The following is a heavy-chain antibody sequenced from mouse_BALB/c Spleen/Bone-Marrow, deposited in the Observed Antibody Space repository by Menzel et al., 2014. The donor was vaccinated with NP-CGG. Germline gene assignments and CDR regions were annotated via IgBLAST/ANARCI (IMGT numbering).Heavy chain of an antibody. Sequence: QVHVKQSGAELVRPGASVKVSCKASGYTFTSYWINWVKQRPGQGLEWIGNIYPSDSYTNYNQNFKDKATLTVDESSSTAYMQLSSPTSEDSAVYYCTRQYGNYYAMDYWGQGTSVTVSS. CDR2: IYPSDSYT. D-gene: IGHD2-10*02. V-gene: IGHV1-69*02. CDR1: GYTFTSYW. J-gene: IGHJ4*01. CDR3: TRQYGNYYAMDY.